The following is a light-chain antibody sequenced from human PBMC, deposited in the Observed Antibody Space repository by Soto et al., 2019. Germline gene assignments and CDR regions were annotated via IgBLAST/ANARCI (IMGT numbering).Light chain of an antibody. CDR3: QQSHSTPIT. CDR2: WAS. J-gene: IGKJ5*01. CDR1: QSVLYSSANKDY. Sequence: DIVMTQSPDSLAVSLGERASINCTSSQSVLYSSANKDYIAWYQQKPGQPPKLLIYWASTRQSGVPERFSGSGSGTDFTLTITSLQAGDVAVYYCQQSHSTPITFGQGTLLEIK. V-gene: IGKV4-1*01.